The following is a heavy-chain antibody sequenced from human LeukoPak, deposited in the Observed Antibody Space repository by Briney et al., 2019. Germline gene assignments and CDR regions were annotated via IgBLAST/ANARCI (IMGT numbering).Heavy chain of an antibody. J-gene: IGHJ5*02. Sequence: SETLSLTCTVSGGSISSSNHYWGWIRQPPGKGLEWIGSIYYSGTTYYNPSLKSRVTISMDTSKNQFSLRLRSVTAADTAIYYCARESPKYSSGWSGWFDPWGQGTLVTVSS. D-gene: IGHD6-19*01. CDR1: GGSISSSNHY. V-gene: IGHV4-39*07. CDR3: ARESPKYSSGWSGWFDP. CDR2: IYYSGTT.